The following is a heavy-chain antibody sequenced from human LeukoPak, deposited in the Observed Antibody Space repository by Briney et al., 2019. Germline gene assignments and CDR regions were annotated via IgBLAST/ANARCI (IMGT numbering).Heavy chain of an antibody. CDR3: ARASHQGETYFYAFDI. D-gene: IGHD1-26*01. J-gene: IGHJ3*02. V-gene: IGHV4-34*01. Sequence: SETLSLTCAVYVGTFSGHYWSWIRQAPGKGLEWIGEIDHTGKSNYKSALKSRVTMAVGTSKNQFSLSLESVTAADTAIYYCARASHQGETYFYAFDIWGRGTPVTVSS. CDR2: IDHTGKS. CDR1: VGTFSGHY.